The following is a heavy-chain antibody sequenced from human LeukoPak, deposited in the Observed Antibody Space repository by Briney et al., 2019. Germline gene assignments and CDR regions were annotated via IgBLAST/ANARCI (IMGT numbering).Heavy chain of an antibody. Sequence: KTSETLSLTCTVSGGSVSNDYWSWVRQPPGKALEWIGNIYYSGSTNYNPSLKSRVTISVDTSKNQFSLKLSSVTAADTAVYYCAREGVGASDIWGQGTMVTVSS. D-gene: IGHD1-26*01. CDR3: AREGVGASDI. J-gene: IGHJ3*02. CDR2: IYYSGST. V-gene: IGHV4-59*02. CDR1: GGSVSNDY.